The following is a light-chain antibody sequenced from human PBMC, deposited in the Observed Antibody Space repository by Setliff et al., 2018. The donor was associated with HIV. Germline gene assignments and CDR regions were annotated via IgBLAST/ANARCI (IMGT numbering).Light chain of an antibody. CDR1: SSDIGGYGL. CDR2: DVN. V-gene: IGLV2-23*02. CDR3: CSYAPTSPYV. Sequence: QSVLTQPASVSGSPGQSITISCTGTSSDIGGYGLVSWYQQHPGGAPKLIIYDVNKWPSGVSDRISGSKSGNTASLTISGLQAEDEADYHCCSYAPTSPYVFGCGTKVTVL. J-gene: IGLJ1*01.